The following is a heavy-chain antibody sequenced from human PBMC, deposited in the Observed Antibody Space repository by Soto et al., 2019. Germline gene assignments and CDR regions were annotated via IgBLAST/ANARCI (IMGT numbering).Heavy chain of an antibody. Sequence: SETLSLTCAVQGESFNDYYWSWIRQPPGKGLEWIGDISHTGSTNYSPSFKSRVTISVDTTKNQFSLKLPSVTAADTAVYYCARHYYAEYYFDYWGQGTLVTVSS. D-gene: IGHD3-10*01. V-gene: IGHV4-34*01. CDR2: ISHTGST. J-gene: IGHJ4*02. CDR1: GESFNDYY. CDR3: ARHYYAEYYFDY.